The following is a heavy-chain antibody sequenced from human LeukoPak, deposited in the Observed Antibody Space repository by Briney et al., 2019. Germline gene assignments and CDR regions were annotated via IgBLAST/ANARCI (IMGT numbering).Heavy chain of an antibody. Sequence: GGSLRLSCAASGFPFSSYAMYWVRQAPGKGLVWVSRVHGDGNNIGYADSVRGRFTISRDNAKNTLYLQMNSLRPGDTAVYYCARARVGDPTDYWGQGTLVTVSS. CDR2: VHGDGNNI. CDR1: GFPFSSYA. J-gene: IGHJ4*02. CDR3: ARARVGDPTDY. V-gene: IGHV3-74*01. D-gene: IGHD1-26*01.